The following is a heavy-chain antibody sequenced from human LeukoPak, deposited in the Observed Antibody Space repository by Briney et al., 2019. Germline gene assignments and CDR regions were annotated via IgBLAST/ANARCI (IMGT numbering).Heavy chain of an antibody. D-gene: IGHD6-13*01. J-gene: IGHJ4*02. Sequence: SVKVSCKASGGTFSSYAISWVRQAPGQGLEWMGGIIPIFGTANYAQKFQGRVTITTDESTSTAYMELSSLRSEDTAVYYCARGGVLAAAGIPYFDYWGQGTLVTVSS. V-gene: IGHV1-69*05. CDR1: GGTFSSYA. CDR2: IIPIFGTA. CDR3: ARGGVLAAAGIPYFDY.